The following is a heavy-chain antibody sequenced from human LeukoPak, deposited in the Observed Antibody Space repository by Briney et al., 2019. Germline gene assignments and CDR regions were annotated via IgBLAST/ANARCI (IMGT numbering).Heavy chain of an antibody. CDR2: ISSSSSYI. CDR1: GFTFSSYS. CDR3: ARDDHYYDILTGYQIYYFDY. V-gene: IGHV3-21*01. D-gene: IGHD3-9*01. J-gene: IGHJ4*02. Sequence: GGSLRLSCAASGFTFSSYSMNWVRQAPGKGLEWVSSISSSSSYIYYAGSVKGRFTISRDNAKNSLYLQMNSLRAEDTAVYYCARDDHYYDILTGYQIYYFDYWGQGTLVTVSS.